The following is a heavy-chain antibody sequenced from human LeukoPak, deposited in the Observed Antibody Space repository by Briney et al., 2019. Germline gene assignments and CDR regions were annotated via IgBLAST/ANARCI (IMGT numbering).Heavy chain of an antibody. CDR3: AVLRGYYPTNWFDP. V-gene: IGHV4-59*08. D-gene: IGHD3-22*01. J-gene: IGHJ5*02. Sequence: SETLSLTCTVSGGSISSYYWSWIRQPPGKGLEWIGYIYYSGSTNYNPSLKSRVTISVDTSKNQFSLKLSSVTAADTAVYYCAVLRGYYPTNWFDPWGQGTLVTVSS. CDR1: GGSISSYY. CDR2: IYYSGST.